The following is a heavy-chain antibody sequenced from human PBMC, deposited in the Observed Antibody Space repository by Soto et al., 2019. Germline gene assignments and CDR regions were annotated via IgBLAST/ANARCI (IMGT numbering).Heavy chain of an antibody. Sequence: SETLSLTCTVSGDSISSYYWSWIRQPPGKGLEWIGYIYYSGSTNYNPSLKSRVTISVDTSKNQFSLKLSSVTAADTAVYYCARDVSNHGVSSNYYYYGMDVWGQGTTVTVSS. CDR1: GDSISSYY. D-gene: IGHD6-13*01. J-gene: IGHJ6*02. CDR3: ARDVSNHGVSSNYYYYGMDV. CDR2: IYYSGST. V-gene: IGHV4-59*01.